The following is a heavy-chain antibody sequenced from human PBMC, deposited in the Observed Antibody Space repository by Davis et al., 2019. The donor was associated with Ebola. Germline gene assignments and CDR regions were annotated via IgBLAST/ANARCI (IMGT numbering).Heavy chain of an antibody. D-gene: IGHD3-10*01. Sequence: GESLKISCAASGFSFSSYWMHWVRQAPGKGLVWVSRINSDGSTTSYADSVKGRFTISRDNSKNTLYLQMNSLRAEDTAVYYCAGGSGSYYSYYYYGMDVWGQGTTVTVSS. CDR1: GFSFSSYW. CDR3: AGGSGSYYSYYYYGMDV. J-gene: IGHJ6*02. V-gene: IGHV3-74*01. CDR2: INSDGSTT.